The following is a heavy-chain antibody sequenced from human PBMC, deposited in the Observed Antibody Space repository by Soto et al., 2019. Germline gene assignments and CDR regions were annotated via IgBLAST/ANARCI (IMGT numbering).Heavy chain of an antibody. CDR2: IYYSGST. CDR3: ARVKWAYYYDSSGYYYGAFDI. CDR1: GGSISSYY. Sequence: SETLSLTCTVSGGSISSYYWSWIRQPPGKGLEWIGYIYYSGSTNYNPSLKSRVTISVDTSKNQFSLKLSSVTAADTAVYYCARVKWAYYYDSSGYYYGAFDIWGQGTMVTVSS. J-gene: IGHJ3*02. V-gene: IGHV4-59*01. D-gene: IGHD3-22*01.